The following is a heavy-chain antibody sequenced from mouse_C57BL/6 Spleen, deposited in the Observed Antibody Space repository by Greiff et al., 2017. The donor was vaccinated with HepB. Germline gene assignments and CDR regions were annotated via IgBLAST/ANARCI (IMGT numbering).Heavy chain of an antibody. V-gene: IGHV1-4*01. CDR3: ARTFITTVVAPFGY. CDR2: INPSSGYT. D-gene: IGHD1-1*01. Sequence: VKLQQSGAELARPGASVKMSCKASGYTFTSYTMHWVKQRPGQGLEWIGYINPSSGYTKYNQKFKDKATLTADKSSSTAYMQLSSLTSEDSAVYYCARTFITTVVAPFGYWGQGTLVTVSA. CDR1: GYTFTSYT. J-gene: IGHJ3*01.